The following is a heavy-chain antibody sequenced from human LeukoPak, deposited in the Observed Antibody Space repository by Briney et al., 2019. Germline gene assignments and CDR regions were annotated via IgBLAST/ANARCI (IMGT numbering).Heavy chain of an antibody. V-gene: IGHV1-69*04. CDR3: ARIAIVVVPAAITSHYYGMDV. Sequence: ASVKVSCTASGGTFSSYAISWARQAPGQGLEWMGRIIPILGIANYAQKVQGRVTITADKSTSTAYMELSSLRSEDTAVYYCARIAIVVVPAAITSHYYGMDVWGQGTTVTVSS. CDR1: GGTFSSYA. D-gene: IGHD2-2*01. CDR2: IIPILGIA. J-gene: IGHJ6*02.